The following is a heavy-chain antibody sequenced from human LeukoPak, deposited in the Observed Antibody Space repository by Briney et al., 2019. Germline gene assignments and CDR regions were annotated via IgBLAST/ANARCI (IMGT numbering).Heavy chain of an antibody. CDR2: IYSGGST. CDR1: GFTFSSYA. CDR3: AKVRWELRLFYFDY. V-gene: IGHV3-23*03. Sequence: GGSLRLSCAASGFTFSSYAMSWVRQAPGKGLEWVSVIYSGGSTYYADSVKGRFTISRDNSKNTLYLQMNSLRAEDTAVYYCAKVRWELRLFYFDYWGQGTLVTVSS. J-gene: IGHJ4*02. D-gene: IGHD1-26*01.